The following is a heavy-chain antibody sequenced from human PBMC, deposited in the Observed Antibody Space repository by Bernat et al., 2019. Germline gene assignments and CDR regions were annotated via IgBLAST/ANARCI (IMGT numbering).Heavy chain of an antibody. CDR1: GFTVSSNY. Sequence: EVQLVESGGGLVQPGGSLRLSCAASGFTVSSNYMSWVRQAPGKGLEWVSVTYSGGSTYYADSVKGRFTISRDNSKNTLYLQMNSLRAEDTAVYYCARHSNYGLEFYFDYWGQGTLVTVSS. J-gene: IGHJ4*02. D-gene: IGHD4-11*01. CDR3: ARHSNYGLEFYFDY. V-gene: IGHV3-66*02. CDR2: TYSGGST.